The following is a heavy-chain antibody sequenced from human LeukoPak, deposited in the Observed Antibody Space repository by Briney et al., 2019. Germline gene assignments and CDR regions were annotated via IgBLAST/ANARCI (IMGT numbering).Heavy chain of an antibody. Sequence: GESLRLSCAASGFTFNTYAMNWVRQAPGKGLEWVSIISGSGDGTYYADSVKGRFTISRDNSKNTLYLQMNSLRAEDTAVYYCARDFIGTAAGTDYWGQGTLVTVSS. V-gene: IGHV3-23*01. CDR2: ISGSGDGT. CDR1: GFTFNTYA. D-gene: IGHD6-13*01. CDR3: ARDFIGTAAGTDY. J-gene: IGHJ4*02.